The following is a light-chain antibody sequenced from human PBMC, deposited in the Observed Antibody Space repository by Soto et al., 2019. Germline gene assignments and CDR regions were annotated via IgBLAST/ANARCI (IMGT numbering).Light chain of an antibody. CDR2: DAS. J-gene: IGKJ1*01. Sequence: DIQMTQSPSTLSASVGDRVIITCRASQSISNHLTWYQQKPGKAPKLLIFDASSLQSGVPSRFSGSGSGTEFTLTISSLQPEDFATYYCQQNNSYPPTFGQGTKVDIK. CDR1: QSISNH. V-gene: IGKV1-39*01. CDR3: QQNNSYPPT.